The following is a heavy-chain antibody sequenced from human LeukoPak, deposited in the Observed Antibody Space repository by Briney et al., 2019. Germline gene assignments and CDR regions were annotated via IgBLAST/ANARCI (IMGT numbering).Heavy chain of an antibody. CDR2: INHSGST. D-gene: IGHD3-10*01. Sequence: PSENLSLTCAVYGGSFSGYYWSWIRQPPGKGLEWIGEINHSGSTNYNPSLKSRVTISVDTSKNQFSLKLSSVTAADTAVYYCARSVGRELLWFGELLDWGQGTLVTVSS. CDR3: ARSVGRELLWFGELLD. V-gene: IGHV4-34*01. J-gene: IGHJ4*02. CDR1: GGSFSGYY.